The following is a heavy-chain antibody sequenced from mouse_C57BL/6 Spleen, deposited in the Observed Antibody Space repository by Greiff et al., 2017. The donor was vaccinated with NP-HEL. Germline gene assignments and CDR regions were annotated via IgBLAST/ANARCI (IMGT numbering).Heavy chain of an antibody. CDR3: AQALKGIDD. CDR1: GYTFTSYG. V-gene: IGHV1-81*01. Sequence: QVQLKQSGAELARPGASVKLSCKASGYTFTSYGISWVKQRTGQGLEWIGEIYPRSGNTYYNEKFKGKATLTADKSSSTAYMELRSLTSEDSAVYFCAQALKGIDDWGQGTTLTVSS. J-gene: IGHJ2*01. CDR2: IYPRSGNT. D-gene: IGHD1-3*01.